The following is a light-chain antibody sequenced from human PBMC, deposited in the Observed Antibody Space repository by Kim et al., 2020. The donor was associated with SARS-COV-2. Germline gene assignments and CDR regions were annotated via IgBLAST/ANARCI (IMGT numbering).Light chain of an antibody. CDR2: EDN. CDR3: QSYDSSTVV. CDR1: SGSIAINY. J-gene: IGLJ2*01. V-gene: IGLV6-57*01. Sequence: GNTVTSSCTRSSGSIAINYVQWYQQRPGSSPTTVIYEDNQRPSGVPDRFSGSIDSSSNSASLTISGLKTEDEADYYCQSYDSSTVVFGGGTQLTVL.